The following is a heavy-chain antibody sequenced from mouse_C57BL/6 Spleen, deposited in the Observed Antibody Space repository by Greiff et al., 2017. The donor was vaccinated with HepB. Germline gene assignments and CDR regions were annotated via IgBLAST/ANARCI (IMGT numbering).Heavy chain of an antibody. D-gene: IGHD1-1*01. CDR1: GYTFTDYE. Sequence: VQLQQSGAELVRPGASVTLSCKASGYTFTDYEMHWVKQTPVHGLEWIGAIDPETGGTAYNQKFKGKAILTADKSSSTAYMELRSLTSEDSAVYYCTRSHGSSYGNFDYWGQGTTHTVSS. CDR2: IDPETGGT. CDR3: TRSHGSSYGNFDY. J-gene: IGHJ2*01. V-gene: IGHV1-15*01.